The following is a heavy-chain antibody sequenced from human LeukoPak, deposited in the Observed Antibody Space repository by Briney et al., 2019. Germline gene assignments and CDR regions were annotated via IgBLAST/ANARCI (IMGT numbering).Heavy chain of an antibody. Sequence: GGSLRLSCAASGFTFSNAWMSWVRQAPGKGLEWVAVISYDGSNKYYADSVKGRFTISRDNSKNTLYLQMNGLRAEDTAVYYCARGCRAAAALDKKCAEYFQHWGQGTLVTVSS. CDR2: ISYDGSNK. J-gene: IGHJ1*01. CDR1: GFTFSNAW. CDR3: ARGCRAAAALDKKCAEYFQH. D-gene: IGHD6-13*01. V-gene: IGHV3-30-3*01.